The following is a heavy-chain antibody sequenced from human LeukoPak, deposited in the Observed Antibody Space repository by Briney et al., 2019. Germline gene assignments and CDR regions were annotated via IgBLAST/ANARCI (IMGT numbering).Heavy chain of an antibody. V-gene: IGHV3-30*18. CDR1: GFTFSSYG. J-gene: IGHJ4*02. CDR2: ISYDGSNK. D-gene: IGHD6-19*01. CDR3: ANQGSGWYS. Sequence: GGSLRLSCAASGFTFSSYGMHWVRQAPGKGLEWVAVISYDGSNKYSADSVKGRFTISRDNSKNTLYLQMNSLRAEDTAVYYCANQGSGWYSWGQGTLVTVSS.